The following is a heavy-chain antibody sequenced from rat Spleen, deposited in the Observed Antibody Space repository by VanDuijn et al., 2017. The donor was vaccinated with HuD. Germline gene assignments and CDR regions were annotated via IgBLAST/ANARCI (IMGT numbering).Heavy chain of an antibody. Sequence: EVQLLESDGGLEQPGRSLKLSCVASGFTFSDYYMAWVRQAPKNGLEWVASINWGGSSTYYPDNVKGRFTISRDNAKNALYLQMNNLRSEDTAIYYCIKVLGNWFAYWGQGTLVTVSS. D-gene: IGHD5-1*01. CDR3: IKVLGNWFAY. CDR1: GFTFSDYY. CDR2: INWGGSST. J-gene: IGHJ3*01. V-gene: IGHV5-7*01.